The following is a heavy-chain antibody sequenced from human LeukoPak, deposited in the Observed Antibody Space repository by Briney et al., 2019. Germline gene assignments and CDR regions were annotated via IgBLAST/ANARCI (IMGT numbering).Heavy chain of an antibody. CDR1: GFTFSSYA. Sequence: GGSLRLSCAASGFTFSSYAMYWVRQAPGKGLEWVAVISYDGSNKVYADSVKGRFTISRDDSKDTLYLQMNSLRPEDTAVYYCARPKGSGSPTHYLDYWGQGTLVTVSS. V-gene: IGHV3-30-3*01. CDR2: ISYDGSNK. J-gene: IGHJ4*02. D-gene: IGHD1-26*01. CDR3: ARPKGSGSPTHYLDY.